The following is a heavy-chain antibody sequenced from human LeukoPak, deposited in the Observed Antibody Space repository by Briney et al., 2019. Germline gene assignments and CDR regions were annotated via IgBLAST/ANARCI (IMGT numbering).Heavy chain of an antibody. CDR1: GFTFDDYA. J-gene: IGHJ4*02. CDR3: ARAQINYDILAGPAPNFDY. V-gene: IGHV3-9*01. D-gene: IGHD3-9*01. Sequence: GGSLRLSCAASGFTFDDYAMHWVRQAPGKGLEWVSGISWNSGSIGYADSVKGRFTISRDNAKNSLYLQMNSLRAEDTAVYYCARAQINYDILAGPAPNFDYWGQGTLVTVSS. CDR2: ISWNSGSI.